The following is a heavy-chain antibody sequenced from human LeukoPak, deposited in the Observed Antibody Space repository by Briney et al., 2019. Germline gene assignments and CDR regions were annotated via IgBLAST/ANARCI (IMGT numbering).Heavy chain of an antibody. J-gene: IGHJ3*02. D-gene: IGHD4-11*01. CDR3: ARDPRTVAGLGFDI. Sequence: ASVKVPCKASGYTFTTYGISWVRQAPGQGLEWMGWISVYNGNTDYAQNLQGRVTMTTDTSTSTAYMELWSLRSDDTAVYYCARDPRTVAGLGFDIWGQGTMVTVSS. CDR1: GYTFTTYG. V-gene: IGHV1-18*04. CDR2: ISVYNGNT.